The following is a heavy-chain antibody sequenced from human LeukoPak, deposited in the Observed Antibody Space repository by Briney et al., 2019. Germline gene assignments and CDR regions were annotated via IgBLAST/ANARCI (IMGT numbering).Heavy chain of an antibody. V-gene: IGHV3-30*03. D-gene: IGHD6-19*01. CDR2: ISYDGDNK. CDR1: GFTFSSYS. Sequence: GGSLRLSCAASGFTFSSYSMNWVRQAPGKGLEWVTAISYDGDNKYYADSVKGRFTISRDNSKNTLYLQMNSLRAEDTAVYYCARVPRGPRISSGWYGDFDYWGQGTLVTVSS. CDR3: ARVPRGPRISSGWYGDFDY. J-gene: IGHJ4*02.